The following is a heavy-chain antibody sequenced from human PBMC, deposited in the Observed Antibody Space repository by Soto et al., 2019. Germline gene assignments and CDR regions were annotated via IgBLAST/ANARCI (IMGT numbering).Heavy chain of an antibody. Sequence: SVKVSCKASGGTFSSYAISWVRQAPGQGLEWMGGIIPIFGTANYAQKFQGRVTITADESTSTAYMELSSLRSEDTAVYYCARVRNYYYDSSGYGPPRYYFAYWGQGTLVTVSS. D-gene: IGHD3-22*01. V-gene: IGHV1-69*13. CDR1: GGTFSSYA. CDR2: IIPIFGTA. J-gene: IGHJ4*02. CDR3: ARVRNYYYDSSGYGPPRYYFAY.